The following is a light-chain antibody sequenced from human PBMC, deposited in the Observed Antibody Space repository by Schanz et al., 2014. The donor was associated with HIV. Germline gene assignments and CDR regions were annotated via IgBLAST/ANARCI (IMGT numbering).Light chain of an antibody. J-gene: IGLJ2*01. Sequence: QSVLTQPPSVSGAPGQTVTISCTGSSSNFGAGSDVHWYQQLPGTAPKLLIYDNNNRPSGIPDRFSGSKSGTSATLGITGLQTGDEADYYCGTWDSSLSAGVFGGGTKLTVL. V-gene: IGLV1-51*01. CDR2: DNN. CDR3: GTWDSSLSAGV. CDR1: SSNFGAGSD.